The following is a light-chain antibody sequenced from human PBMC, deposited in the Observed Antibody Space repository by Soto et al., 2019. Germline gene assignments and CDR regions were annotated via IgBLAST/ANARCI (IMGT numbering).Light chain of an antibody. Sequence: DIQMTQSPSSLSASVEDRVIITCRASQSISNHLNWYQQKPGKAPKLLIYDASSLESGVPSRFSGSGSGTEFTLTISSLQPDDLATYYCQQYNSYRTFGQGTKVDIK. CDR2: DAS. CDR1: QSISNH. CDR3: QQYNSYRT. J-gene: IGKJ1*01. V-gene: IGKV1-5*01.